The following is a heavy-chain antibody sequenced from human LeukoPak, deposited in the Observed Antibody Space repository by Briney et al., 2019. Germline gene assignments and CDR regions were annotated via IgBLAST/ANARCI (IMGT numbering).Heavy chain of an antibody. D-gene: IGHD6-19*01. CDR3: AKDVGSSGWSFDY. Sequence: GGSLRLSCAASEFTFRSYGMQWVRQAPGKGLEWVAVIWYDGSNKYYADSVKGRFTISRDNSKNTLYLQMNSLRAEDTAAYYCAKDVGSSGWSFDYWGQGTLVTVSS. CDR1: EFTFRSYG. V-gene: IGHV3-33*06. CDR2: IWYDGSNK. J-gene: IGHJ4*02.